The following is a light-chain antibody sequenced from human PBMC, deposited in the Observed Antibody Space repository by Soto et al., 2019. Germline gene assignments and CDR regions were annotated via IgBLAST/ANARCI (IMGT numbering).Light chain of an antibody. J-gene: IGKJ4*01. CDR1: QSVSSNY. CDR3: QRYGTSPLA. CDR2: GAS. V-gene: IGKV3-20*01. Sequence: EILLTQSPGTLSLSPGERATLSCRASQSVSSNYSAWYQQKPGQAPRLLIYGASSRATGIPDRFSGSGSGTDFTLTISRLEPEDFAVYYCQRYGTSPLAFRGGTKVEIK.